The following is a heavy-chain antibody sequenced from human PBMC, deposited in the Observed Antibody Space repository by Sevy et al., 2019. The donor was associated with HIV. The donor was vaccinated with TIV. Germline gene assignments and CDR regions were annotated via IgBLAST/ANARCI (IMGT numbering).Heavy chain of an antibody. D-gene: IGHD6-19*01. CDR1: GFTFTSYW. CDR2: IKEDGSEQ. V-gene: IGHV3-7*01. CDR3: ATGWYTSVEDS. Sequence: GGSLRLSCAASGFTFTSYWMSWVRQTPGKGLEWLAVIKEDGSEQYYVDSVKGRFTISRDNAKDLMYLQMNSLRVEDTAIYYCATGWYTSVEDSWGQGTLVTVSS. J-gene: IGHJ4*02.